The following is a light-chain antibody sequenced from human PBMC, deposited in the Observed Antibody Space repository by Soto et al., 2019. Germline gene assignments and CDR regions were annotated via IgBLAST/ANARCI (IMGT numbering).Light chain of an antibody. Sequence: IVMTQLAVTLSVSPGERATLSCRASQSVSSNLAWYQQKPGQAPRLLIYGASTRATGTPARFSGSGSGAEFTLTISSLQSEDFAVYYCQQYIRWPLTFGGGTKVDIK. V-gene: IGKV3-15*01. J-gene: IGKJ4*01. CDR2: GAS. CDR3: QQYIRWPLT. CDR1: QSVSSN.